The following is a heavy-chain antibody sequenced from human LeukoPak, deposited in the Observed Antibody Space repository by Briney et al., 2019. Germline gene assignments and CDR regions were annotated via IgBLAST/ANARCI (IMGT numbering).Heavy chain of an antibody. CDR2: ISGSGGRT. Sequence: GGSLRLSCAASGFSFSGYAITWVRQAPGKGLEWVSTISGSGGRTYYADSVKGRFTISRDNSKNTLHLQMNSLRAEDTAIYYCAKDQSQVHGWDAFDIWGQGTLVTVSS. J-gene: IGHJ3*02. CDR1: GFSFSGYA. D-gene: IGHD6-19*01. V-gene: IGHV3-23*01. CDR3: AKDQSQVHGWDAFDI.